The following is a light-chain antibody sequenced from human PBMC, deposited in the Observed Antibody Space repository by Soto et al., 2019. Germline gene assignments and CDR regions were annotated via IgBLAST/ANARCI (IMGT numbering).Light chain of an antibody. J-gene: IGKJ4*01. Sequence: EIVLTQSPATLSVSPGERATLSCRASQTVGTSFVWYQQKPGQAPSLLIYGASTRAAGIPARFSGSGSGTDFTLPISSLQSEDFAVYYCQQHNAWPLTFGGGTEVEIK. CDR1: QTVGTS. CDR3: QQHNAWPLT. V-gene: IGKV3-15*01. CDR2: GAS.